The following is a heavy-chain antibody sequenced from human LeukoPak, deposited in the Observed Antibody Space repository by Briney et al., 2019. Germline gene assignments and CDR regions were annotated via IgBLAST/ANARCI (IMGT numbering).Heavy chain of an antibody. CDR2: IYYRGSI. Sequence: SETLSLTCTVSGGSITSHFWSWIRQPPGKGLQWIGYIYYRGSINFNPSLKSRVTMSVDTSKNQFSLKMTSVTAADTAVYYCAREMPTNWIDPWGQGTLVTVSS. CDR1: GGSITSHF. J-gene: IGHJ5*02. V-gene: IGHV4-59*11. CDR3: AREMPTNWIDP. D-gene: IGHD5-24*01.